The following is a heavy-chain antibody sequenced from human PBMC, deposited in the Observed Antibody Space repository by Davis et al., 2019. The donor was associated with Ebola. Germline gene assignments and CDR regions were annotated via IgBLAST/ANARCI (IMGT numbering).Heavy chain of an antibody. V-gene: IGHV3-23*01. CDR1: GFTFSSYA. J-gene: IGHJ4*02. Sequence: PGGSLRLSCAASGFTFSSYAMSWVRQAPGKGLEWVSAISGSGGSTYYADSVKGRFTISRDNSKNTLYLQMNSLKTEDTAVYYCTTDSDYYGSGSYYKYFDYWGQGTLVTVSS. CDR2: ISGSGGST. CDR3: TTDSDYYGSGSYYKYFDY. D-gene: IGHD3-10*01.